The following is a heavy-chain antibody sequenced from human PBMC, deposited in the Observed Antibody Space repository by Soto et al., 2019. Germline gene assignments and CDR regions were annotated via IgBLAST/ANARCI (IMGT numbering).Heavy chain of an antibody. Sequence: SETLSLTCAVYGGSFSGYYWSWIRQPPGKGLEWIGEINHSGSTNYNPSLKSRVTISVDTSKNQFSLKLSSVTAADTAVYYCARGRRRVYCSGGSCYSRAEYFQHWGQGTLVTVSS. J-gene: IGHJ1*01. CDR3: ARGRRRVYCSGGSCYSRAEYFQH. CDR2: INHSGST. V-gene: IGHV4-34*01. D-gene: IGHD2-15*01. CDR1: GGSFSGYY.